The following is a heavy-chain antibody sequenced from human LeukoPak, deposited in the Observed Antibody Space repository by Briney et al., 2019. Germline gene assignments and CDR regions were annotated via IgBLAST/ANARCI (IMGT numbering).Heavy chain of an antibody. CDR3: ARASIVGASFDY. CDR2: IYYSGST. V-gene: IGHV4-59*01. J-gene: IGHJ4*02. D-gene: IGHD1-26*01. Sequence: SETLSLTCTVSGGSISSYYWSWIRQPPGKGLEWIGYIYYSGSTNYNPSLKSRVTISVDTSKNQLSLKLSSVTAADTAVYYCARASIVGASFDYWGQGTLVTVSS. CDR1: GGSISSYY.